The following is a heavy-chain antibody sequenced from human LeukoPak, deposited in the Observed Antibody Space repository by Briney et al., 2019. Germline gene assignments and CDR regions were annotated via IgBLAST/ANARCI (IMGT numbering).Heavy chain of an antibody. CDR1: GFTFSDYY. Sequence: GGFLRLSCAASGFTFSDYYMNWIRQAPGKGLEWVSSISSSSSYIYYADSVKGRFTISRDNAKNSLYLQMNSLRAEDTAVYYCARADCSSTRCSYYFDYWGQGTLVTVSS. CDR2: ISSSSSYI. D-gene: IGHD2-2*01. CDR3: ARADCSSTRCSYYFDY. J-gene: IGHJ4*02. V-gene: IGHV3-11*06.